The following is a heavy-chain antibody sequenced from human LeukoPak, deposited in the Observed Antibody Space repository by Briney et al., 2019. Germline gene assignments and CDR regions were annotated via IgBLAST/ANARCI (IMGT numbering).Heavy chain of an antibody. D-gene: IGHD3-22*01. CDR3: ARGVRGYYYDSSGYYDY. Sequence: GASVKVSCKASGYTFTDYYMHWVQQAPGKGLEWMGRVDPEDGETIYAEKFQGRVTITADTSTDTAYMELSSLRSEDTAVYYCARGVRGYYYDSSGYYDYWGQGTLVTVSS. CDR2: VDPEDGET. CDR1: GYTFTDYY. V-gene: IGHV1-69-2*01. J-gene: IGHJ4*02.